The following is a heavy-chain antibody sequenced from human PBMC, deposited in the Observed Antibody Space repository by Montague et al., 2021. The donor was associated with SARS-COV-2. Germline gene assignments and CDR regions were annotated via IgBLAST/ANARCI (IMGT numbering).Heavy chain of an antibody. CDR1: GGSILRGGYY. V-gene: IGHV4-31*03. D-gene: IGHD3-3*01. CDR2: IYYSGST. J-gene: IGHJ4*02. Sequence: TLSLTCTVSGGSILRGGYYWSWIRQHPGNFLEWIGYIYYSGSTYYTPSLKSRVTISVDTSKNQFSLKLSSVTAADTAVYYCARATRITIFGVVNQFDYWGQGTLVTVSS. CDR3: ARATRITIFGVVNQFDY.